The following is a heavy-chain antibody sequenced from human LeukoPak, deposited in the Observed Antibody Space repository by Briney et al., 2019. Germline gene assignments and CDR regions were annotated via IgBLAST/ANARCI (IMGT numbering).Heavy chain of an antibody. J-gene: IGHJ5*02. CDR2: IYYSGST. CDR1: GGSISSYY. D-gene: IGHD2-15*01. V-gene: IGHV4-59*01. Sequence: SETLSLTCTVSGGSISSYYWSWIRQPPGKGLEWIGYIYYSGSTNYNPSLKSRVTISVDTSKNQFSLKLSSVTAADTAVYHCARDREKYCSGGSCYPQAFDPWGQGTLVTVSS. CDR3: ARDREKYCSGGSCYPQAFDP.